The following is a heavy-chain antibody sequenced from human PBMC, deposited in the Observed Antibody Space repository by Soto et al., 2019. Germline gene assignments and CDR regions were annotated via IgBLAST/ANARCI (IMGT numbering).Heavy chain of an antibody. CDR1: GFTFSSYG. Sequence: PWWSLRLSCSASGFTFSSYGMHWVRQAPGKGLEWVAVISYHGNDKYYAESVKGRFTISRDNFKNTLYLQMDSLRVEDTAVYYCAKDHLLTTVTTVGDWGQGTLVTVSS. D-gene: IGHD4-17*01. V-gene: IGHV3-30*18. CDR2: ISYHGNDK. J-gene: IGHJ4*02. CDR3: AKDHLLTTVTTVGD.